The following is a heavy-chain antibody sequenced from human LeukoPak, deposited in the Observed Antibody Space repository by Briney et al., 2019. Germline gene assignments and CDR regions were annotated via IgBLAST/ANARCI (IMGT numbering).Heavy chain of an antibody. CDR1: GFTFSSYA. Sequence: GGSLRLSCAASGFTFSSYAMSWVRQAPGKGLEWVSAISGSGGSTYYADSVKGRFTISRDNSKNTLYLQMNSLRAEDTAVYYCANRGSCSWEFDYWGQGTLVTVSS. V-gene: IGHV3-23*01. CDR3: ANRGSCSWEFDY. J-gene: IGHJ4*02. D-gene: IGHD6-13*01. CDR2: ISGSGGST.